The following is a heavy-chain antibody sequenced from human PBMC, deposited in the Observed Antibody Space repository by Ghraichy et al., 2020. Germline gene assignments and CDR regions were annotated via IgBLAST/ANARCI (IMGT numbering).Heavy chain of an antibody. J-gene: IGHJ4*02. CDR2: LSASFGRT. D-gene: IGHD2-15*01. Sequence: GGSLRLSCVASGFSFGSHAMSWVRQVPGEGLEWISTLSASFGRTYYADSAKGRFTISRDDSKSTLYLQMSGLRAEDSAMYYCVRDSLISAFDYCGQGTLVTVSS. CDR1: GFSFGSHA. CDR3: VRDSLISAFDY. V-gene: IGHV3-23*01.